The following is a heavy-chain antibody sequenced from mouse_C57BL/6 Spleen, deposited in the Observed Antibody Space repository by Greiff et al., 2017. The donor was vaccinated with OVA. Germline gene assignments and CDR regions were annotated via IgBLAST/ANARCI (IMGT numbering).Heavy chain of an antibody. V-gene: IGHV1-69*01. J-gene: IGHJ4*01. CDR3: ARWGDYAMDY. Sequence: QVQLQQPGAELVMPGASVKLSCKASGYTFTSYWMHWVKQRPGQGLEWIGEIDPSDSYTNYTPKFQGKSTLTVDKSSSTAYMQLSSLTSEDSAVYYGARWGDYAMDYWGQGTSVTVSS. CDR2: IDPSDSYT. CDR1: GYTFTSYW.